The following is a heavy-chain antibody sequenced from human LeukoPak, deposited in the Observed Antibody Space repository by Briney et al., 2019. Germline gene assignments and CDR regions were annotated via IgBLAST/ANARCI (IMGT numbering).Heavy chain of an antibody. CDR1: GGSISSYY. V-gene: IGHV4-59*08. J-gene: IGHJ4*02. CDR3: ARHGSGTYDY. D-gene: IGHD1-26*01. CDR2: ISYSGST. Sequence: SETLSLTCTVSGGSISSYYWSWIRQPPGKGLEWIGYISYSGSTSYNPSLKSRVSISVDTTKNQFSLKLNSVTAADTAVYFCARHGSGTYDYWGQGTLVTVSS.